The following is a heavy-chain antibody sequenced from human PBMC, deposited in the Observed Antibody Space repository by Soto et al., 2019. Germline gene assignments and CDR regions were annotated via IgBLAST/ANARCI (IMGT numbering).Heavy chain of an antibody. V-gene: IGHV4-59*08. CDR2: IYYSGST. Sequence: PSETLSLTCIYSGGSISSYYWSWIRQPPGKGLEWIGYIYYSGSTNYNPSLKSRVTISVDTSKNQFSLKLSSVTAADTAVHYCARHVTGAIDYCGQGTLVTVSS. D-gene: IGHD7-27*01. J-gene: IGHJ4*02. CDR1: GGSISSYY. CDR3: ARHVTGAIDY.